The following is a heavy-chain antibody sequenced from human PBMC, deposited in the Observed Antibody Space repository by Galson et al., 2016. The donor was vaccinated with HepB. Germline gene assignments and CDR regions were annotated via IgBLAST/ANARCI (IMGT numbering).Heavy chain of an antibody. D-gene: IGHD2-21*01. CDR3: AHRTLHTQFDV. Sequence: PALVKPTQTLTLTCTLSGFSVTTSGVGVAWFRRPPGKPLEWLALIYWNDDRRYSPSLKTRLTITKDTSRNQVLLTMTNVDPVDTATYYCAHRTLHTQFDVWGQGTLVTVSS. V-gene: IGHV2-5*01. CDR1: GFSVTTSGVG. CDR2: IYWNDDR. J-gene: IGHJ4*02.